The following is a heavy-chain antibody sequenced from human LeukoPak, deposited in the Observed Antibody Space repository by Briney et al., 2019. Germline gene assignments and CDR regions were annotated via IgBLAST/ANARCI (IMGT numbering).Heavy chain of an antibody. CDR1: GFTFDDYA. CDR3: AKALSSSFTGSSWEY. J-gene: IGHJ4*02. D-gene: IGHD6-6*01. Sequence: GGSLRLSCAASGFTFDDYAMHWIRQAPGKGLEWVSGINWNGGKIGYADSVKGRLTISRDSAKSSLYLQMNTLRAEDMAFYYCAKALSSSFTGSSWEYWGQGTLVTVSS. CDR2: INWNGGKI. V-gene: IGHV3-9*03.